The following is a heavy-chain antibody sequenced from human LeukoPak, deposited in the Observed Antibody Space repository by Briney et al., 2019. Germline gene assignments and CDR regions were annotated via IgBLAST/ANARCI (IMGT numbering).Heavy chain of an antibody. J-gene: IGHJ3*02. CDR3: AKDKGRYCSGGSCYSPDAFDI. V-gene: IGHV3-43*02. CDR1: GFSFDDYA. D-gene: IGHD2-15*01. CDR2: ISGDGGST. Sequence: GGSLRLSCAASGFSFDDYAMHWVRQAPGKGLEWVSLISGDGGSTYYADSVKGRFTISRDNGKNSLYLQMNSLRTEDTALYYCAKDKGRYCSGGSCYSPDAFDIWGQGTMVTVSS.